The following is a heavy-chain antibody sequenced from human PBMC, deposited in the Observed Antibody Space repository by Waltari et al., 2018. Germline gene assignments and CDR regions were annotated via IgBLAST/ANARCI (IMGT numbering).Heavy chain of an antibody. CDR2: VRSQAYGGTA. CDR3: SRESRPYDLNRDY. Sequence: EVQLVESGGRLVQPGRSLRLSCTGSGFIFGDDAMSWFRQAPGKGLGGVGFVRSQAYGGTADYAASVKGRFSISRDDYRNVAYLQMNSLKIEDTAMYYCSRESRPYDLNRDYWGQGTLVTVSS. J-gene: IGHJ4*02. CDR1: GFIFGDDA. V-gene: IGHV3-49*03. D-gene: IGHD3-16*01.